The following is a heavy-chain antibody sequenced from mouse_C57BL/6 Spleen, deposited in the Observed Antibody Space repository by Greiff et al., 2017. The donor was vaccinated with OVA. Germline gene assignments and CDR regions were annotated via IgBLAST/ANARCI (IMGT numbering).Heavy chain of an antibody. Sequence: QVQLQQPGAELVRPGTSVKLSCKASGYTFTSYWMHWVKQRPGQGLEWIGVIDPSDSYTNYNQKFKGKAILTVDTSSSTAYMQLSSLTSEDSAVYYCARSWYYGTPDWYFDVWGTGTTVTVSS. V-gene: IGHV1-59*01. CDR2: IDPSDSYT. CDR1: GYTFTSYW. CDR3: ARSWYYGTPDWYFDV. J-gene: IGHJ1*03. D-gene: IGHD1-1*01.